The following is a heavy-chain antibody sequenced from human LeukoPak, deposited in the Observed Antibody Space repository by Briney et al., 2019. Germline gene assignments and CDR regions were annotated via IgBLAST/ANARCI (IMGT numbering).Heavy chain of an antibody. D-gene: IGHD2-2*01. V-gene: IGHV3-33*01. CDR2: IWYDGTTK. Sequence: GGSLRLSCAASGFXFSNYGVHWVRQAPGKGLEWVAVIWYDGTTKYYADSVKGRFTISRDSAKKTVYLQMNSLRADDTAVYYCARDLYGSTTIPFDYWGQGTLVTVSS. CDR3: ARDLYGSTTIPFDY. J-gene: IGHJ4*02. CDR1: GFXFSNYG.